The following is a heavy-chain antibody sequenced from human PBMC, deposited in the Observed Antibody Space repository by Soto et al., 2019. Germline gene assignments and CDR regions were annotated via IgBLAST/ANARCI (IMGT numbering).Heavy chain of an antibody. Sequence: DVQVLESGGGLVQPGGSLTLSCAASGFTFSSYAMSWVRQAPGKGLEWVSAISGSGANTCYADSVRGRVTFSRDNSKNTLYLQMSSLRVEDAALYYCVRIHDSTANFDYWGQGTLVTVSS. CDR1: GFTFSSYA. V-gene: IGHV3-23*01. J-gene: IGHJ4*02. CDR3: VRIHDSTANFDY. D-gene: IGHD3-22*01. CDR2: ISGSGANT.